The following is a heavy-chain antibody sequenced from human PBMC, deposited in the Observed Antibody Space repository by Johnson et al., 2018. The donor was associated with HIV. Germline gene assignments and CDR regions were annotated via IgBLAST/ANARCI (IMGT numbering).Heavy chain of an antibody. CDR3: TTDRRSVSYWLGTFDI. CDR2: IKRKTDDGTT. J-gene: IGHJ3*02. Sequence: EVQVLESGGGLVKPGGSLRLSCAASGLTLSNAWMSWVRQAPGKGLEWVGRIKRKTDDGTTDFATPVKGRFTISRDDSKNTLYLQMNSLKTEDTAVYYCTTDRRSVSYWLGTFDIWGQGTMVTVSS. D-gene: IGHD1-26*01. CDR1: GLTLSNAW. V-gene: IGHV3-15*01.